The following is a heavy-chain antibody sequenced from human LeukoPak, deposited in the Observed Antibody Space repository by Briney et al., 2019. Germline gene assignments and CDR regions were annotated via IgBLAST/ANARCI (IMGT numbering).Heavy chain of an antibody. Sequence: KPGGPLRLSCAASGFTFSSYSMNWVRRAPGKGLEWVSSISSTSTYIYYADSLRGRFTISRDNAKNSLNLQMNSLRAEDTAVYYCASHPRGKGYYYEYLDYWGQGTLVTVSS. V-gene: IGHV3-21*01. CDR3: ASHPRGKGYYYEYLDY. J-gene: IGHJ4*02. CDR2: ISSTSTYI. CDR1: GFTFSSYS. D-gene: IGHD3-22*01.